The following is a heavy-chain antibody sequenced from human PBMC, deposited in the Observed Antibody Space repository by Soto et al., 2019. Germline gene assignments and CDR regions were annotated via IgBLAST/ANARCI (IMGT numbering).Heavy chain of an antibody. CDR1: GFTFSSYA. CDR2: ISGSGGST. V-gene: IGHV3-23*01. CDR3: AKDRVLRFLEWLLFDY. J-gene: IGHJ4*02. Sequence: GESLKISCAASGFTFSSYAMSWVRQAPGKGLEWVSAISGSGGSTYYADSVKGRFTISRDNSKNTLYLQMNSLRAEDTAVYYCAKDRVLRFLEWLLFDYWGQGTLVTVSS. D-gene: IGHD3-3*01.